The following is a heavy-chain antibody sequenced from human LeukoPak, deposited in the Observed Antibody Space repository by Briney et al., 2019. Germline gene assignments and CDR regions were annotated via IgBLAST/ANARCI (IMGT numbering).Heavy chain of an antibody. CDR1: GYRFTSYR. V-gene: IGHV5-10-1*01. J-gene: IGHJ3*02. Sequence: GESLRISCKGSGYRFTSYRISWVRQMPGKGLEWMGRIDPSDSYTNYSPSFQGHVTISADKSISTAYLQWSSLKASDTAMYYCARRALPPAYCGGDCFDAFDIWGQGTMVTVSS. CDR2: IDPSDSYT. CDR3: ARRALPPAYCGGDCFDAFDI. D-gene: IGHD2-21*02.